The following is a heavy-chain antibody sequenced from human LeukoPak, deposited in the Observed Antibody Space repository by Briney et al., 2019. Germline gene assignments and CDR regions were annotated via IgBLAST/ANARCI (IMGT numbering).Heavy chain of an antibody. CDR1: GFTFSGSS. Sequence: GGSLRLSCTVSGFTFSGSSMHWLRQAPGQGLEWVATISYDGNSEYYRDSVKGRFAVSRVNSKNTLYLQMQSLRHEDTAVYFCARPGDSPFDHWGQGTLVTVSS. V-gene: IGHV3-30*09. CDR3: ARPGDSPFDH. D-gene: IGHD5-18*01. J-gene: IGHJ4*02. CDR2: ISYDGNSE.